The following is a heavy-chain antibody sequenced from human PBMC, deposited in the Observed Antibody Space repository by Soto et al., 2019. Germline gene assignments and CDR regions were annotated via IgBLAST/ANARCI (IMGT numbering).Heavy chain of an antibody. CDR2: IIPIFGTA. D-gene: IGHD6-19*01. V-gene: IGHV1-69*01. CDR1: GGTFSSYA. CDR3: QDHGSGWYRY. Sequence: QVPLVQSGAEVKKPGSSVKVSCKASGGTFSSYAISWVRQAPGQGLEWMGGIIPIFGTANYAQKFQGRVTITADESTSTAYMELSSLSSENTAVYYCQDHGSGWYRYWGQGTLVTVCS. J-gene: IGHJ4*02.